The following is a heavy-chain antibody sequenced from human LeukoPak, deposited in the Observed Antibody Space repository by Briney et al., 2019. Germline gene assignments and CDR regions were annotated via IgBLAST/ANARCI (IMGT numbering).Heavy chain of an antibody. CDR3: ARDLYYYDSSGYYDY. CDR2: INPNSGGT. J-gene: IGHJ4*02. Sequence: ASVKVSCKTSGYTFTGYYMHWVRQAPGQGLEWMGWINPNSGGTNYAQKFQGRVTMTRDTSISTAYMELSRLRSDDTAVYYCARDLYYYDSSGYYDYWGQGTLVTVSS. D-gene: IGHD3-22*01. CDR1: GYTFTGYY. V-gene: IGHV1-2*02.